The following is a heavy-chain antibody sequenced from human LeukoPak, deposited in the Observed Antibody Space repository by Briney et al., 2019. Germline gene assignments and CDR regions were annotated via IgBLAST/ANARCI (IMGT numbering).Heavy chain of an antibody. D-gene: IGHD2-21*02. CDR2: IYGGGST. Sequence: GGSLRLSCAASGFTVSSNSMTWVRQAPGKGLEWVSVIYGGGSTYYADSVKGRFTLSRDNSKNTLYLQMNSLRADDTAVYYCARASGVVACYYYSSVMAVWGQGT. CDR1: GFTVSSNS. CDR3: ARASGVVACYYYSSVMAV. J-gene: IGHJ6*02. V-gene: IGHV3-53*01.